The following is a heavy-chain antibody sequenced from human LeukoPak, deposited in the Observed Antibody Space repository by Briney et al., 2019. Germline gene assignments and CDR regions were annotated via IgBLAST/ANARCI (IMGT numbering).Heavy chain of an antibody. J-gene: IGHJ4*02. V-gene: IGHV3-7*03. CDR1: GFNFRDHW. Sequence: PGGSLRLSCAVSGFNFRDHWMDWVRQAPGKGLEWVGHIKTDGSETYYVASLKGRFSISRDNTNNALYLQMNSLRVEDTAVYYCAKNNGWFHLAQWGQGTLVTASS. CDR2: IKTDGSET. D-gene: IGHD6-19*01. CDR3: AKNNGWFHLAQ.